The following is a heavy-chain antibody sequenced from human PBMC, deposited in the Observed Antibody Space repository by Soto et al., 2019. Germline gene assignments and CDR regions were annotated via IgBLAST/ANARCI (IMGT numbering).Heavy chain of an antibody. CDR3: XXXXXXXXXXXXGPFDY. CDR2: INAATGNT. J-gene: IGHJ4*02. Sequence: QVQLVQSGAEGKKPGASVKVSCQASGYSFSTYALHWVRQAPGQRLEWMGWINAATGNTKYSQKFQGRVSITRDTSASTAYMELSXXXXXXXXXXXXXXXXXXXXXXXXGPFDYWGQGTVVTXXS. CDR1: GYSFSTYA. V-gene: IGHV1-3*01.